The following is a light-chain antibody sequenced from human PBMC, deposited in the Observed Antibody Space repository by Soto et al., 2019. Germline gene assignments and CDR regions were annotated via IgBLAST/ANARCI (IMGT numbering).Light chain of an antibody. CDR2: AAS. Sequence: IQLTQSPAALSASVGDRVTINCRASQGISSYLAWYQQKPGKAPKLLIYAASSLQSGVPSRFSGSGSGTDFTLTISSLQPEDFATYYCQQSYSTPRPFGQGTKVDNK. J-gene: IGKJ1*01. CDR3: QQSYSTPRP. CDR1: QGISSY. V-gene: IGKV1-39*01.